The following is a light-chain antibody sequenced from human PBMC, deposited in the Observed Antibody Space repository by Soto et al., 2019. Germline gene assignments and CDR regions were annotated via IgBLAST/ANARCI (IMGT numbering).Light chain of an antibody. CDR1: QSVSSNY. CDR2: GAS. J-gene: IGKJ5*01. CDR3: QQYGGSPRT. Sequence: EIVLTQSPGTLSLSLGERATLSCRASQSVSSNYLAWYQQKPGQAPRLLIYGASTRATGIPDRFSGGGSGTDFTLTITRLEPEDFAVYYCQQYGGSPRTFGQGTRLEIK. V-gene: IGKV3-20*01.